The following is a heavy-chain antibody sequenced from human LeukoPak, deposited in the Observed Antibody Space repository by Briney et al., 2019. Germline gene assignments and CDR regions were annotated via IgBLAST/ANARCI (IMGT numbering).Heavy chain of an antibody. CDR2: ITNTAGTT. D-gene: IGHD3-3*01. CDR1: GFTFTNYA. CDR3: ARDFDYDFWSGYSVTPSMGYFDY. J-gene: IGHJ4*02. Sequence: GGSLRLSCAASGFTFTNYAMNWVRQAPEKGLEWVSSITNTAGTTYYADSVRGRFTISRDNSKNALYLQMNSLRAEDTAVYYCARDFDYDFWSGYSVTPSMGYFDYWGQGTLVTVSS. V-gene: IGHV3-23*01.